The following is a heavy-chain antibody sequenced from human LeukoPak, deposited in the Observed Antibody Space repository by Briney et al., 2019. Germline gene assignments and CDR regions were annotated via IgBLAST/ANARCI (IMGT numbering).Heavy chain of an antibody. Sequence: GGSLRLSCAASAFTVTKKYMIWVRQAPGKGVEWVSRISDSGDKRYADCVKGRVTISGDSSHNTLSLQMDGLRVEDTAVYYCAVSLSSPGAFDYWGQGTLVTVSS. CDR3: AVSLSSPGAFDY. J-gene: IGHJ4*02. CDR1: AFTVTKKY. CDR2: ISDSGDK. V-gene: IGHV3-66*01. D-gene: IGHD2-8*02.